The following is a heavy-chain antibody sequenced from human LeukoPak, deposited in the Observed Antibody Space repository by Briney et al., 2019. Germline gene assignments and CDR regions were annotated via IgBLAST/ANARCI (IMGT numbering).Heavy chain of an antibody. CDR2: IYYSGST. CDR1: GGSVSSSSHY. V-gene: IGHV4-39*01. D-gene: IGHD2-15*01. J-gene: IGHJ1*01. Sequence: SETLSLTCTVSGGSVSSSSHYWNWIRQPPGKGLEWIGSIYYSGSTNYNPSLQSRVTISVDTSKNQFSLRLSSVTAADTAMYYCARRDCSGGSCYFQPWGQGTLVAVSS. CDR3: ARRDCSGGSCYFQP.